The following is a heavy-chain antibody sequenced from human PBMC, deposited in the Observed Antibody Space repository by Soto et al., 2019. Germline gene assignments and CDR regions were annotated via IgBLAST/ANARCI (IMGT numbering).Heavy chain of an antibody. CDR3: ARGRYGDY. D-gene: IGHD1-1*01. V-gene: IGHV1-18*01. CDR2: ISAHNGNT. Sequence: QVHLVQSGAEVKKPGASVKVSCKGSGYGFTTYGITWVRQAPGQGLEWMAWISAHNGNTNYAQKLQGRVTVTRDTPTSTASMELRRLRSDVTAVYYCARGRYGDYWGQGALVTVSS. CDR1: GYGFTTYG. J-gene: IGHJ4*02.